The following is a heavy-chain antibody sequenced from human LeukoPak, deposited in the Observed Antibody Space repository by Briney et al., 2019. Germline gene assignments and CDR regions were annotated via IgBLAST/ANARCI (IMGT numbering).Heavy chain of an antibody. Sequence: QPGGSLRLSCAASGFTFSSYEMNWVRQAPGKGLEWVSYISSSGSTIYYADSVKGRFTISRGNAKNSLYLQMNSLRAEDTAVYYCPRTRYYDSSGYYFDDAFDIWGQGTMVTVSS. J-gene: IGHJ3*02. CDR1: GFTFSSYE. V-gene: IGHV3-48*03. D-gene: IGHD3-22*01. CDR2: ISSSGSTI. CDR3: PRTRYYDSSGYYFDDAFDI.